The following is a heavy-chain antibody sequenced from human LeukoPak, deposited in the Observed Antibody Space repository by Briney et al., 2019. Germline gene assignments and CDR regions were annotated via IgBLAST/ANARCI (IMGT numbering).Heavy chain of an antibody. J-gene: IGHJ4*02. CDR2: IRSTANGYAT. D-gene: IGHD3-10*01. Sequence: GGSLRLSCAASGFTFGGSALHWVRQASGKGLEWVGRIRSTANGYATAYAASVKGRFTISRDDSKNTAYLQMDSLKTEDTAVYYCTGNYYGSGSYADFDYWGQGTLVTVSS. CDR3: TGNYYGSGSYADFDY. V-gene: IGHV3-73*01. CDR1: GFTFGGSA.